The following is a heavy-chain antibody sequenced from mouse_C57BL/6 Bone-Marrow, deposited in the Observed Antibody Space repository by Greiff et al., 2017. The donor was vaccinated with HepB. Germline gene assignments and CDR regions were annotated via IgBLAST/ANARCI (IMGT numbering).Heavy chain of an antibody. CDR3: ASRNYYGSSFFDY. Sequence: QVQLQQSGAELARPGASVKLSCKASGYTFTSYGISWVKQRTGQGLEWIGEIYPRSGNTYYNEKFKGKATLTADKSSSTAYMELRSLTSEDSAVYFCASRNYYGSSFFDYWGQGTTLTVSS. CDR2: IYPRSGNT. CDR1: GYTFTSYG. J-gene: IGHJ2*01. V-gene: IGHV1-81*01. D-gene: IGHD1-1*01.